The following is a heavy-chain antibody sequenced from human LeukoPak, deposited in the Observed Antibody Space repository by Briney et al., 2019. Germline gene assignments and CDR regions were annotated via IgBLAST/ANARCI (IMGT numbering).Heavy chain of an antibody. CDR1: GGSISSGGDY. Sequence: PSETLSLTCTVSGGSISSGGDYWSLIRQAPGKGLEWVSYIGSSAKTKFYADSVKGRFTISRDNAKNSLYLQMNSLRVEDTAVYYCARDPIRATYGHDARDYGMDVWSQGTTVTVSS. J-gene: IGHJ6*02. CDR3: ARDPIRATYGHDARDYGMDV. D-gene: IGHD4-17*01. V-gene: IGHV3-11*04. CDR2: IGSSAKTK.